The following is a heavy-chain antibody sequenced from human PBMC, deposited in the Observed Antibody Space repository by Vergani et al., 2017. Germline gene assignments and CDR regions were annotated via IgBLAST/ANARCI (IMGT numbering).Heavy chain of an antibody. CDR2: INPNSGNT. CDR3: ARGISGDIWNWFYP. Sequence: QVQLVQSGAEVQKPGASVKVSCKASGYTFTDYFMHWVRQAPGQGLEWMGWINPNSGNTGYAQTFQGRATITRNTSISTAYMELSSLRSEDTAVYYCARGISGDIWNWFYPWDQGTLVTVSS. CDR1: GYTFTDYF. D-gene: IGHD3-9*01. V-gene: IGHV1-8*03. J-gene: IGHJ5*02.